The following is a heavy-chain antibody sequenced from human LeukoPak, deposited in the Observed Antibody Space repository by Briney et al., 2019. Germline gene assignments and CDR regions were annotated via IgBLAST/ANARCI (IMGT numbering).Heavy chain of an antibody. CDR3: ARGSWRSITGDPRYFDY. D-gene: IGHD1-20*01. Sequence: PSETLSLTCAVYGESFSGYYWSWIRQPPGKGLEWIGEINHSGSTNYNPSLKSRVTISVDTSKNQFSLKLSSVTAADTAVYYCARGSWRSITGDPRYFDYWGQGTLVTVSS. CDR1: GESFSGYY. CDR2: INHSGST. J-gene: IGHJ4*02. V-gene: IGHV4-34*01.